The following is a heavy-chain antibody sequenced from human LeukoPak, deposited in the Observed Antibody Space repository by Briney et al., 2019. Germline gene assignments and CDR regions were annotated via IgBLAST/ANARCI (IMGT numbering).Heavy chain of an antibody. J-gene: IGHJ6*02. V-gene: IGHV1-69*04. CDR2: IIPILGIA. CDR1: GGTFSSYA. CDR3: ASRGYYYGSGSIYYYYGMDV. D-gene: IGHD3-10*01. Sequence: VQVSCKASGGTFSSYAISWVRQAPGQGLEWMGRIIPILGIANYAQKFQGRVTITADKSTSTAYMELSSLRSEDTAVYYCASRGYYYGSGSIYYYYGMDVWGQGTTVTVSS.